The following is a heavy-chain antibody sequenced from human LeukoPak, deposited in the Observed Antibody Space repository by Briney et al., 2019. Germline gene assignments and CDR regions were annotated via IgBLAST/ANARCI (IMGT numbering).Heavy chain of an antibody. V-gene: IGHV4-34*01. Sequence: SETLSLTCAVYGGSFSGYYWSWIRQPPGKGLEWIGEINHSGSTNYNPSLKSRVTISVDTSKNQFSLKLSSVTAADTAVYYCARGVAGNLMSWFDPWGQGTLVTVSS. CDR1: GGSFSGYY. CDR3: ARGVAGNLMSWFDP. CDR2: INHSGST. J-gene: IGHJ5*02. D-gene: IGHD2-15*01.